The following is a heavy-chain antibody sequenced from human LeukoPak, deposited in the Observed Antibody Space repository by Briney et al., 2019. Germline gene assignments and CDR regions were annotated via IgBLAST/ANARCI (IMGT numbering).Heavy chain of an antibody. CDR3: ARQTFGVLYFDS. V-gene: IGHV4-59*08. D-gene: IGHD3-10*01. CDR1: GGSISSYY. Sequence: SETLSLTCTVSGGSISSYYWSWIRQPPGKGLEWIGRIYTSGSTNYNPSLKSRVTISVDTSKNQFSLKLSSVTAADTAVYYCARQTFGVLYFDSWGQGSPVIVSS. J-gene: IGHJ4*02. CDR2: IYTSGST.